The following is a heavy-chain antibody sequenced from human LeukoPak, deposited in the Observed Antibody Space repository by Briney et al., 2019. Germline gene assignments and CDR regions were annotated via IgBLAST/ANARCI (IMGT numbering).Heavy chain of an antibody. J-gene: IGHJ5*02. V-gene: IGHV3-48*03. Sequence: PGGSLRLSCAGSGFTFSSFDMNWVRQAPGKGLEWVSYISSGGGTIYYADSVKGRFTISRDNSKNTLYLQMNSLRAEDTAVYYCAKDPNGYSSGSGWFDPWGQGTLVTVSS. CDR3: AKDPNGYSSGSGWFDP. CDR2: ISSGGGTI. CDR1: GFTFSSFD. D-gene: IGHD6-19*01.